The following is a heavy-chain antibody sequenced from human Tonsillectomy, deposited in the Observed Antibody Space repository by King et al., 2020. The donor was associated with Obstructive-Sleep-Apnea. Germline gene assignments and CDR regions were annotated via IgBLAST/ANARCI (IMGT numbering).Heavy chain of an antibody. Sequence: VQLVEAGGGVVQPGKSLRLSCASSGFTFSSYAMHWVRQAPGKGLDWVAAIWNDGGYDFYATSGKGRFTISSDNFKKTLYLQMNNLRVEDTAVYFCAKGEGYGSSPDAFDIWGHGTMVIVSS. V-gene: IGHV3-33*06. CDR3: AKGEGYGSSPDAFDI. D-gene: IGHD6-13*01. J-gene: IGHJ3*02. CDR2: IWNDGGYD. CDR1: GFTFSSYA.